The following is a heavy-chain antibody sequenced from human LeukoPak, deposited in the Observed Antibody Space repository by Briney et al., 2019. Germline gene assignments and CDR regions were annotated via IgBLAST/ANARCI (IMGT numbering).Heavy chain of an antibody. CDR3: ARVGVEMATSFAWEFDY. V-gene: IGHV3-30*05. CDR1: GFTFSSYG. D-gene: IGHD5-12*01. Sequence: GGSLRLSCAASGFTFSSYGMHWVRQAPGKGLEWVAVISYDGSNKYYADSVKGRFTISRDNSKNTLYLQMNSLRAEGTAVYYCARVGVEMATSFAWEFDYWGQGTLVTVSS. CDR2: ISYDGSNK. J-gene: IGHJ4*02.